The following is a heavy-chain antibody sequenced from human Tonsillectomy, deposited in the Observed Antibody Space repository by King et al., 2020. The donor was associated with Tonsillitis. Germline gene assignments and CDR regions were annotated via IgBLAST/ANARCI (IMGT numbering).Heavy chain of an antibody. D-gene: IGHD3-9*01. J-gene: IGHJ6*02. V-gene: IGHV3-30*02. CDR3: AKDESRVDWLFNGYGMDV. CDR2: IRYDGSNK. Sequence: VQLVESGGGVVQPGGSLRLSCAASGFTFSSYGMHWVRQAPGKGLEWVAFIRYDGSNKYYADSVKGRFTISRDNSKNTLYLQMNSLRAEDTAVYYCAKDESRVDWLFNGYGMDVWCQGTTVTVSS. CDR1: GFTFSSYG.